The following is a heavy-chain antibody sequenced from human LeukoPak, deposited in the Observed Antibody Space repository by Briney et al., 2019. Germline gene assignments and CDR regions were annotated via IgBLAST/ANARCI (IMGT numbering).Heavy chain of an antibody. CDR1: GGSFSGHY. CDR2: INHSGST. J-gene: IGHJ4*02. CDR3: ARGDYGDSDY. Sequence: SETLSLTCAVYGGSFSGHYWSWIRQPPGKGLEWIGEINHSGSTNYNPSLKSRVTISVDASKNQFSLKLSSVTAADTAVYYCARGDYGDSDYWGQGILVTVSS. V-gene: IGHV4-34*01. D-gene: IGHD4-17*01.